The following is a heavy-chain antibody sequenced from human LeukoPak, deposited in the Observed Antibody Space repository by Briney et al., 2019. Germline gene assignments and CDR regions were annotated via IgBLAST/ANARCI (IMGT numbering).Heavy chain of an antibody. CDR2: ISSSGSTI. CDR1: GFTFSDYY. V-gene: IGHV3-11*01. CDR3: ARDPEYSSSSGWFDP. Sequence: GGSLRPSCAASGFTFSDYYMSWIRQAQGKGREWVSYISSSGSTIYYADSVKGRFTISRDNAKNSLYLQMNSLRAEDTAVYYCARDPEYSSSSGWFDPWGQGTLVTVS. D-gene: IGHD6-6*01. J-gene: IGHJ5*02.